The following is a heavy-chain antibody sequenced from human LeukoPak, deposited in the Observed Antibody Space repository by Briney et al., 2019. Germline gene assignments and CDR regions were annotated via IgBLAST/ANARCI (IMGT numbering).Heavy chain of an antibody. J-gene: IGHJ6*01. Sequence: GESLRLSCTCSGFTFGDHAMAWVRQAPGKGLEWVGFISSKAYRGTTQYAASVKGRFTISRDDYTSVAYLQMTSLRAEDTAVYYCARGPIQLWIHNAMDVWGQGTTVTVSS. V-gene: IGHV3-49*04. D-gene: IGHD5-18*01. CDR3: ARGPIQLWIHNAMDV. CDR2: ISSKAYRGTT. CDR1: GFTFGDHA.